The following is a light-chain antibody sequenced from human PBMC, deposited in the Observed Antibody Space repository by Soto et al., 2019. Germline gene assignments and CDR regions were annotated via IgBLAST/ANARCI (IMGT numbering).Light chain of an antibody. CDR1: QSVSSY. Sequence: EIVLTQSPATLSLSPGERATLSCRASQSVSSYLSWYQQKPGQAPRLLIYDASIRATGIPAMFSGSGSGTDVTLTCSRLEPEDFAVYDRQQRSSWPPLTFGGGTKGQIK. J-gene: IGKJ4*01. CDR2: DAS. V-gene: IGKV3-11*01. CDR3: QQRSSWPPLT.